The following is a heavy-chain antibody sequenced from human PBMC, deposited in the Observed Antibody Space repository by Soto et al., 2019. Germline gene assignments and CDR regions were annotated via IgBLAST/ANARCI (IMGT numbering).Heavy chain of an antibody. J-gene: IGHJ5*02. D-gene: IGHD2-2*01. CDR3: ARHDCSSTSCYHRGWFDP. Sequence: SETLSLTCTVSGGSISSYYWSWIRQPPGKGLEWIGYIYYSGSTNYNPSLKSRVTISVDTSKNQFSLKLSSVTAADTAVYYCARHDCSSTSCYHRGWFDPWGQGTLVTVSS. CDR2: IYYSGST. V-gene: IGHV4-59*01. CDR1: GGSISSYY.